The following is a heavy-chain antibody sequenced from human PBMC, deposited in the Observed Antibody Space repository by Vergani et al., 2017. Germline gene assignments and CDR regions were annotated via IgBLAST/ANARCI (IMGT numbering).Heavy chain of an antibody. CDR2: IYHSGST. CDR3: ARNLDYYGNWFDP. J-gene: IGHJ5*02. V-gene: IGHV4-30-2*05. D-gene: IGHD3-10*01. Sequence: QLQLQESGSGLVKPSQTLSLTCAVSGGSISSGGYSWSWIRQPPGKGLEWIGYIYHSGSTYYNPSLKSRVTISVDTSKNQFSLKLSSVTAADTAVYYCARNLDYYGNWFDPWGQGTLVTVSS. CDR1: GGSISSGGYS.